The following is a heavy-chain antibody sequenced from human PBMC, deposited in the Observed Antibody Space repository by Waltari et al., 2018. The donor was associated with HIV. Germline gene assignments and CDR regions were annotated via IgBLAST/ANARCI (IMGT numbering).Heavy chain of an antibody. J-gene: IGHJ6*02. CDR1: GPSISSRRYY. CDR3: ARVRLVSRGQYCSTTSCLPHYYYYYGMDV. V-gene: IGHV4-39*01. CDR2: TMYSGTT. D-gene: IGHD2-2*01. Sequence: QLLLQESGPGLVRPSETLSLTCTVTGPSISSRRYYWGWVRQPPGKGLEWIVSTMYSGTTYNNPTVKSRVAISVDTSRNQFSLKLTSVTAADTAVFYCARVRLVSRGQYCSTTSCLPHYYYYYGMDVWGQGTTVTVSS.